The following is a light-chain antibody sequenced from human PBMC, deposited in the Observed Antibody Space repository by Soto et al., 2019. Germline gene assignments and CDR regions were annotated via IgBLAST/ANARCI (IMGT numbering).Light chain of an antibody. CDR1: NSDVGDYNY. CDR3: SSYTNINTAYG. CDR2: DVN. V-gene: IGLV2-14*01. Sequence: QSVLTQPASVSGSPGQSITISCTGTNSDVGDYNYVSWYQQYPGKAPKLVIYDVNNRPSGVSNRFSGSKSGSTASLIISGLQAEDEADYYCSSYTNINTAYGFGTGTKVTVL. J-gene: IGLJ1*01.